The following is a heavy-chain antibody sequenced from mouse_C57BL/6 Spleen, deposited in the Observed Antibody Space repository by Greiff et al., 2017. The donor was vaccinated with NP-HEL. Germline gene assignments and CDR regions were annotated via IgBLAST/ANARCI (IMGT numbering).Heavy chain of an antibody. D-gene: IGHD1-1*01. CDR2: INPNNGGT. CDR3: ALYYYGSSYWYFDV. CDR1: GYTFTDYY. V-gene: IGHV1-26*01. J-gene: IGHJ1*03. Sequence: SGYTFTDYYMNWVKQSHGKSLEWIGDINPNNGGTSYNQKFKGKATLTVDKSSSTAYMELRSLTSEDSAVYYCALYYYGSSYWYFDVWGTGTTVTVSS.